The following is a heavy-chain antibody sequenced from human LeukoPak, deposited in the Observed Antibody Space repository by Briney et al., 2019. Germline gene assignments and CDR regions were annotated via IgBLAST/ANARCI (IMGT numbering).Heavy chain of an antibody. CDR2: TYQRSKWYN. Sequence: SQTLSLTCAISGDSVSSNSAAWNWIRQCPSRGLEWLGRTYQRSKWYNDYAVSVKSRITINPDISKNQFSLQLNSVTPEDTAVYYCARSPSPYSSGWYFDYWGQGTLVTVSS. CDR3: ARSPSPYSSGWYFDY. D-gene: IGHD6-19*01. V-gene: IGHV6-1*01. CDR1: GDSVSSNSAA. J-gene: IGHJ4*02.